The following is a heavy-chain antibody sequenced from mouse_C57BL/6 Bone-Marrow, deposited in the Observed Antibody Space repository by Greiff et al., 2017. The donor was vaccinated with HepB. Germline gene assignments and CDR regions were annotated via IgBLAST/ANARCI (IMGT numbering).Heavy chain of an antibody. D-gene: IGHD4-1*01. CDR3: TRECLGGRTMDY. V-gene: IGHV1S130*01. CDR2: IHPNSGDT. Sequence: QVQLQQSGSVLVRPGGSVKLSCKASGYTFTNSWMHWAKQRPGQGLEWLGRIHPNSGDTDYNDKFKGKAKLTIDTSSNTTYVDLSSLTSEDSAVYYCTRECLGGRTMDYWGQGTSVTVSS. CDR1: GYTFTNSW. J-gene: IGHJ4*01.